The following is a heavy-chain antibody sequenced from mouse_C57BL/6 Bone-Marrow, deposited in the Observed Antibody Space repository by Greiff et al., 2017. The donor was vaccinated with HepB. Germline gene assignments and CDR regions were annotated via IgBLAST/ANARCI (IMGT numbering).Heavy chain of an antibody. Sequence: EVQLVESGGGLVKPGGSLKLSCAASGFTFSSYAMSWVRQTPEKRLEWVATISDGGSYTYYPDNAKGRFTISRDNAKNNLYLQMSHLKSEDTAMYYCAREVAIDYWGQGTSVTVSS. CDR1: GFTFSSYA. V-gene: IGHV5-4*01. CDR3: AREVAIDY. CDR2: ISDGGSYT. J-gene: IGHJ4*01.